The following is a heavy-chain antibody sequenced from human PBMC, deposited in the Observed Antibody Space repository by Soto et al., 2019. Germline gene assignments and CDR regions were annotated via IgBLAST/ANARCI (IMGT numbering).Heavy chain of an antibody. CDR3: ARDGTLFGVVQLEDYYCMDV. V-gene: IGHV3-53*01. CDR1: GFTVSSNY. J-gene: IGHJ6*02. Sequence: EVQLVESGGGLIQPGGSLRLSCAASGFTVSSNYMSWVRQAPGKGLEWVSVIYSGGSTYYADSVKGRFTISRDNSKSTLYVQMNSLRAEDTAVYYCARDGTLFGVVQLEDYYCMDVWGQGTTVTVCS. CDR2: IYSGGST. D-gene: IGHD3-3*01.